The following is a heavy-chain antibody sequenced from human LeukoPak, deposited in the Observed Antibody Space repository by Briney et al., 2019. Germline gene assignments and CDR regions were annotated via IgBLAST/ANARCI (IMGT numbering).Heavy chain of an antibody. CDR2: IYPSGGTT. CDR3: VRGLTMKRAPLFHF. D-gene: IGHD3-22*01. Sequence: ASVKVSCKASGYTFTMYYIHWVRQAPRQGLEWMGMIYPSGGTTTYAEKFKGRVTMTTDTSTSTVYMGLSSLRSEDTAVFYCVRGLTMKRAPLFHFWGQGTLVTVS. CDR1: GYTFTMYY. V-gene: IGHV1-46*01. J-gene: IGHJ4*02.